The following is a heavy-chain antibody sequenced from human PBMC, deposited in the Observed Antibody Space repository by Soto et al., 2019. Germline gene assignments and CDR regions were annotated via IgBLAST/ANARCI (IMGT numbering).Heavy chain of an antibody. J-gene: IGHJ4*02. D-gene: IGHD3-22*01. CDR2: ISYGGSNK. CDR1: GFTFSSYA. CDR3: ARDRSQPMIVVVYLFDY. Sequence: GGSLRLSCAASGFTFSSYAMHWVRQAPGKGLEWVAVISYGGSNKYYADSVKGRFTISRDNSKNTLYLQMNSLRAEDTAVYYCARDRSQPMIVVVYLFDYWGQGTLVTVSS. V-gene: IGHV3-30-3*01.